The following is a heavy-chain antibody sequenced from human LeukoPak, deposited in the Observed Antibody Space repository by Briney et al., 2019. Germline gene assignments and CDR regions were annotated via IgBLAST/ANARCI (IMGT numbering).Heavy chain of an antibody. CDR1: GGSISSYY. D-gene: IGHD3-3*01. V-gene: IGHV4-59*01. Sequence: SETLSLTCTVSGGSISSYYWSWIRQPPGKGLEWIGYIYYSGSTNYSPSLKSRVTISVDTSKNQFSLKLSSVTAADTAVYYCARDWRTSGFRDWYFDLWGRGTLVTVSS. CDR2: IYYSGST. J-gene: IGHJ2*01. CDR3: ARDWRTSGFRDWYFDL.